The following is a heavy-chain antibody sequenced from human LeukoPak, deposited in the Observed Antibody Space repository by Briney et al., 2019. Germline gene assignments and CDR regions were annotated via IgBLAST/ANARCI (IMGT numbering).Heavy chain of an antibody. D-gene: IGHD5-24*01. CDR3: ARDLEMATIHNWFDP. V-gene: IGHV3-30*04. J-gene: IGHJ5*02. CDR2: ISYDGSNK. Sequence: PGGSLRLSCAASGFTFSSYAMHWVRQAPGKGLEWVAVISYDGSNKYYADSVKGRFTISRDNSKNTLYLQMNSLRAEDTAVYYCARDLEMATIHNWFDPWGQGTLVTVSS. CDR1: GFTFSSYA.